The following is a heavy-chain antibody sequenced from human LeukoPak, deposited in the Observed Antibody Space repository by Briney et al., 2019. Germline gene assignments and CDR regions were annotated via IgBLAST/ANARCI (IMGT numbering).Heavy chain of an antibody. D-gene: IGHD2-15*01. V-gene: IGHV3-30*04. CDR1: GFTFRSHN. J-gene: IGHJ4*02. Sequence: PGGSLRLSCAASGFTFRSHNMHWVRQAPGNGLEWVAAISFDGSKKHYSDSVKGRFSISRGNAANTLYLQMNSLRAEDTAVFYCAADWKAVCTDDYCYSSTLVEWGQGTLVTVSS. CDR3: AADWKAVCTDDYCYSSTLVE. CDR2: ISFDGSKK.